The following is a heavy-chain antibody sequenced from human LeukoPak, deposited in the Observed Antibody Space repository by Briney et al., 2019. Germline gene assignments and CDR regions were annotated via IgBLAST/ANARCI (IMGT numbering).Heavy chain of an antibody. Sequence: GGSLRLSCAASGFTFSDYYMSWIRQAPGKGLEWVSGISWNSGSIGYADSVKGRFTISRDNAKNSLYLQMNSLRAEDTALYYCAKDIARFGELNGVDYWGQGTLVTVSS. CDR1: GFTFSDYY. V-gene: IGHV3-9*01. D-gene: IGHD3-10*01. CDR3: AKDIARFGELNGVDY. J-gene: IGHJ4*02. CDR2: ISWNSGSI.